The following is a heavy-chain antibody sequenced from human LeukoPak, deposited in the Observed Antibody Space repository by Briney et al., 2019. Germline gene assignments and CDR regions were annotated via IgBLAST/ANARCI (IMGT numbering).Heavy chain of an antibody. Sequence: GGSLRLSCAASRFTFSSYHMSWVRQAPGKGLEWVSTIGDNGLSTFYADSVKGRFAISRDNSRNTLFLQMSSLRADDTAVYYCATYRQELVIADYWGQGTLVTVSS. V-gene: IGHV3-23*01. CDR3: ATYRQELVIADY. J-gene: IGHJ4*02. D-gene: IGHD2/OR15-2a*01. CDR2: IGDNGLST. CDR1: RFTFSSYH.